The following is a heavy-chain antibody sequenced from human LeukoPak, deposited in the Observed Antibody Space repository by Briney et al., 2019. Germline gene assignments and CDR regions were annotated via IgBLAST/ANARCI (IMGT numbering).Heavy chain of an antibody. CDR2: ISAYNGNT. J-gene: IGHJ4*02. V-gene: IGHV1-18*01. CDR3: ARGMIVVVTAGLDY. D-gene: IGHD2-21*02. CDR1: GYTFTSYG. Sequence: ASVKVSCKASGYTFTSYGISWVRQAPGQGLEWMGWISAYNGNTNYAQELQGRVTMTTDTSTSTAYMELRSLRSDDTAVYYCARGMIVVVTAGLDYWGQGTLVTVXX.